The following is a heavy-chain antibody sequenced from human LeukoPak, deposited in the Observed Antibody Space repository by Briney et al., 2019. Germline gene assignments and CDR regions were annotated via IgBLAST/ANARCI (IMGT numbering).Heavy chain of an antibody. CDR3: ARRGYSYGYELALYYYYMDV. CDR2: IKQDGSEE. Sequence: GGSLRLSCAASGFTFSIYWMSWVRQAPGKGLEWVANIKQDGSEEYYVDSVKGRFTISRDNAKNSLYLQMNSLRAEDTAVYYCARRGYSYGYELALYYYYMDVWGKGTTVTISS. D-gene: IGHD5-18*01. CDR1: GFTFSIYW. J-gene: IGHJ6*03. V-gene: IGHV3-7*03.